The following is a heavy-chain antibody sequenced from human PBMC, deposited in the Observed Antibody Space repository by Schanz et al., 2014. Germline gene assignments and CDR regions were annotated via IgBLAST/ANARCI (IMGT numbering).Heavy chain of an antibody. D-gene: IGHD3-9*01. Sequence: QVQLVQSGAEVKKPGSSVKVSCKASGGTFSSSTLTWVRQAPGQGLEWMGRIIPILDKTNYVQKFQGRVTMTADKSTSTVYMEVSGLRSEDTAVYYCAKVDRTRYYAMDVWGQGTTVTFSS. V-gene: IGHV1-69*08. CDR1: GGTFSSST. CDR3: AKVDRTRYYAMDV. CDR2: IIPILDKT. J-gene: IGHJ6*02.